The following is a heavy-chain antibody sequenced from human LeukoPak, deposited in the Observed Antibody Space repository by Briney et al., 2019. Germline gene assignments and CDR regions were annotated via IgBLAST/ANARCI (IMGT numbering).Heavy chain of an antibody. CDR1: GFTFSSYA. Sequence: GGSLRLSCAASGFTFSSYAMSWVRQAPGKGLEWVSAISGSGGSTYYADSVKGRFTISRDNAKNSLYLQMNSLRAEDTAVYYCARDCGSTSCHFDYWGQGTLVTVSS. CDR3: ARDCGSTSCHFDY. D-gene: IGHD2-2*01. CDR2: ISGSGGST. J-gene: IGHJ4*02. V-gene: IGHV3-23*01.